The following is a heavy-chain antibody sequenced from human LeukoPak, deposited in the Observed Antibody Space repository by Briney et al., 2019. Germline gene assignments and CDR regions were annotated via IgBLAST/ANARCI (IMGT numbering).Heavy chain of an antibody. CDR2: ISSSGSTI. D-gene: IGHD6-6*01. V-gene: IGHV3-48*03. CDR1: GFTFSSYE. J-gene: IGHJ4*02. CDR3: ASEAAPYLLGDY. Sequence: GGSLRLSRAASGFTFSSYEMNWVRQAPGKGLEWVSYISSSGSTIYYADSVKGRFTISRDNAKNSLYLQMNSLRAEDTAVYYCASEAAPYLLGDYWGQGTLVTVSS.